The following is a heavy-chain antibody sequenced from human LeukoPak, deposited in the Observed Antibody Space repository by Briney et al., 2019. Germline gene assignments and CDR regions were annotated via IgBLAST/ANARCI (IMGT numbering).Heavy chain of an antibody. D-gene: IGHD3-10*01. Sequence: ASVKVSCKASGYTFTGYYMHWVRQAPGQGLEWMGWINPNSGGTNYAQKFQGRVTMTRDTSISTAYMELSRLRSDDTAVYYCARVLLYYYGSGSYSPFDYWGQGTLVTVSS. V-gene: IGHV1-2*02. J-gene: IGHJ4*02. CDR3: ARVLLYYYGSGSYSPFDY. CDR1: GYTFTGYY. CDR2: INPNSGGT.